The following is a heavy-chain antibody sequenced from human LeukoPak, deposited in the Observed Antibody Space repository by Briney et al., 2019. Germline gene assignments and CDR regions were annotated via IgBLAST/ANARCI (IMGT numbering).Heavy chain of an antibody. CDR3: ARGGEDDFWSGYYTNVNWFDP. D-gene: IGHD3-3*01. V-gene: IGHV4-34*01. J-gene: IGHJ5*02. CDR2: INHSGST. Sequence: SEILSLTCAVYGGSFSGYYWSWIRQPPGKGLEWIGEINHSGSTNYNPSLKSRVTISVDTSKNQFSLKLSSVTAADTAVYYCARGGEDDFWSGYYTNVNWFDPWGQGTLVTVSS. CDR1: GGSFSGYY.